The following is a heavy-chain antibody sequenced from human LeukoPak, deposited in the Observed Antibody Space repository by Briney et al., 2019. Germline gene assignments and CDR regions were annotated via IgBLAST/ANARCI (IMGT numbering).Heavy chain of an antibody. CDR1: GGSISSSSYY. V-gene: IGHV4-39*01. Sequence: SETLSLTCTVSGGSISSSSYYWGWIRQPPGKGLEWIGSIYYSGSTYYNPSLKSRVTISVDTSKNQFSLKLSSVTAADTAVYYRARQPDIVGVQEVDYWGQGTLVTVSS. D-gene: IGHD2-2*01. CDR3: ARQPDIVGVQEVDY. J-gene: IGHJ4*02. CDR2: IYYSGST.